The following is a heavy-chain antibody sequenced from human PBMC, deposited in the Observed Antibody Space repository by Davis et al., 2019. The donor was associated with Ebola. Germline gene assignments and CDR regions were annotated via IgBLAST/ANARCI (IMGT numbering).Heavy chain of an antibody. D-gene: IGHD1-14*01. CDR2: IHSGGSI. CDR3: ATARYYFYGMDV. J-gene: IGHJ6*04. Sequence: PGGSLRLSCAASGFTVNTNDMTWVRQAPGKGLEWVSVIHSGGSIYYADYVKDRFTISRDSSDNTVSLQMNGLRADDTAMYYCATARYYFYGMDVWGKGTTVTVSS. V-gene: IGHV3-66*01. CDR1: GFTVNTND.